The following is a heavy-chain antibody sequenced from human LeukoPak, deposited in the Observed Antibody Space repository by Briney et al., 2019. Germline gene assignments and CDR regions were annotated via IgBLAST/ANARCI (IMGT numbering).Heavy chain of an antibody. V-gene: IGHV1-24*01. J-gene: IGHJ4*02. CDR3: ATGAAYYYDSSGLGSFDY. CDR1: GYTLTELS. CDR2: FDPEDGET. D-gene: IGHD3-22*01. Sequence: ASVKVSCKVSGYTLTELSMHWVRQAPGKGLEWMGGFDPEDGETIYAQKFRGRVTMTEDTSTDTAYMELSSLRSEDTAVYYCATGAAYYYDSSGLGSFDYWGQGTLVTVSS.